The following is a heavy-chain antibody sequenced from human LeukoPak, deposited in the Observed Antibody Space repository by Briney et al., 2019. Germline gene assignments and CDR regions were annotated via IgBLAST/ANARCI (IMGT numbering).Heavy chain of an antibody. J-gene: IGHJ4*02. V-gene: IGHV3-21*01. D-gene: IGHD3-22*01. CDR1: GFTFSSYS. Sequence: GGSLRLSCAASGFTFSSYSMNWVRQAPGRGLEWVSSITSSSSYIYYADSVKGRFTISRDDAKNSLYLQMNSLRAEDTAVYYCARHVVAVGFDYWGQGTLVTVSS. CDR3: ARHVVAVGFDY. CDR2: ITSSSSYI.